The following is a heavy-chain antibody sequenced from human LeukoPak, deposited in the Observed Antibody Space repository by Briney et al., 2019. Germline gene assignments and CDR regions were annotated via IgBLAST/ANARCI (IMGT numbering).Heavy chain of an antibody. J-gene: IGHJ6*03. V-gene: IGHV4-59*01. CDR2: IYYSGST. CDR1: GGSISSYY. CDR3: ARDRYYMDV. Sequence: KPSETLSLTCTVSGGSISSYYWSWIRQPPGQGLEWIGYIYYSGSTNYNPSLKSRVTISVDTSKNQFSLKLSSVTAADTAVYYCARDRYYMDVWGKGTTVTVSS.